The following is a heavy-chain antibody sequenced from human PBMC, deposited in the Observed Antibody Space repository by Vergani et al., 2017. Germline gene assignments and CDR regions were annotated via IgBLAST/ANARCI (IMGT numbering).Heavy chain of an antibody. V-gene: IGHV4-39*07. CDR3: ARNGGIDAFDI. CDR1: GGSITSSSYY. Sequence: QLHLQESGPGLVKPSETLSLTCTVSGGSITSSSYYWGWIRQPPGKGLEWIGNIYHSGGAYYNPSLKGRVTISVDTSKNQFSLKLSSVTAADTAVYYCARNGGIDAFDIWGQRTMVTVSS. J-gene: IGHJ3*02. D-gene: IGHD4-23*01. CDR2: IYHSGGA.